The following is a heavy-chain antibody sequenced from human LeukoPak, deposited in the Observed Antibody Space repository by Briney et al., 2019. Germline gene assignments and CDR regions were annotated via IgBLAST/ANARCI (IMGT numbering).Heavy chain of an antibody. CDR2: IYYSGST. D-gene: IGHD5-18*01. J-gene: IGHJ5*02. CDR1: GGSISSHY. V-gene: IGHV4-59*11. CDR3: AREAPDIAMVTTHNWFDP. Sequence: SETLSLTCTVSGGSISSHYWSWIRQPPGKGLEWIGYIYYSGSTNYNPSLKSRVTISVNTSKNQFSLKLSSVTAADTAVYYCAREAPDIAMVTTHNWFDPWGQGTLVTVSS.